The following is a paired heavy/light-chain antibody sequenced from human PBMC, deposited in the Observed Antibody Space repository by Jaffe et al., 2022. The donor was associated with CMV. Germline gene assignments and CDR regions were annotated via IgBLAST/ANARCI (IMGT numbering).Heavy chain of an antibody. CDR3: ARANYDVWSGPLDY. CDR1: GDSISGPNR. Sequence: QVHLQESGPGLVKPSGTLSLTCAVSGDSISGPNRWNWVRQSPGKGLEWIGEIFHTGITSYNPSLDSRVTISVDRSKNQFSLNLNSVTAADTAVYYCARANYDVWSGPLDYWGQGTLVTVSS. J-gene: IGHJ4*02. CDR2: IFHTGIT. D-gene: IGHD3-3*01. V-gene: IGHV4-4*02.
Light chain of an antibody. CDR2: GAS. CDR3: QQYASSLRT. CDR1: QTVSSSY. Sequence: EIVLTQSPGTLSLSPGEGATLTCRASQTVSSSYLAWFQLRPGQAPRLLIFGASTRATGVPDRFSGSGSGTDFTLTINRLEPEDFAVYYCQQYASSLRTFGQGSRVEI. V-gene: IGKV3-20*01. J-gene: IGKJ1*01.